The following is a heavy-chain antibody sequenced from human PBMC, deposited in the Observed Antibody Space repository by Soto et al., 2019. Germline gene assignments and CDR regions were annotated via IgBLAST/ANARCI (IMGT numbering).Heavy chain of an antibody. D-gene: IGHD2-15*01. V-gene: IGHV3-64*01. CDR1: GFTFSSYA. J-gene: IGHJ6*03. CDR2: ISSNGGST. CDR3: ARGPPGYQLLNVCYYYSIDV. Sequence: EVQLVESGGGLVQPGGSLRLSCAASGFTFSSYAMHWVRQAPGKGLEYVSAISSNGGSTYYANYVKGRFTISRDNSKNTLYLQMDSLIAEDMAVYYGARGPPGYQLLNVCYYYSIDVWGQGTTVTVSS.